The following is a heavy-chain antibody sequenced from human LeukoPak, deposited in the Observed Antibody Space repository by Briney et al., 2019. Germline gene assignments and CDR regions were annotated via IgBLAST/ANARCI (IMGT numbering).Heavy chain of an antibody. CDR2: SNHSGST. D-gene: IGHD6-13*01. V-gene: IGHV4-34*01. CDR3: ARCSSSWYYFDY. J-gene: IGHJ4*02. CDR1: GFTVSSNY. Sequence: WGSLRLSCAASGFTVSSNYMSWVRQAPGKGLEWIGESNHSGSTNYNPSLKSRVTISVDTSKNQFSLKLSSVTAADTAVYYCARCSSSWYYFDYWGQGTLVTVSS.